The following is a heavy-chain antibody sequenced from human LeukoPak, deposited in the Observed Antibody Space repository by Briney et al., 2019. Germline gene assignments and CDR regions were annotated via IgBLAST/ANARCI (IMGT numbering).Heavy chain of an antibody. V-gene: IGHV3-21*04. D-gene: IGHD6-19*01. Sequence: PGGSLRLSCAASGFTFSSYSMNWVRQAPGKGLEWVSSISSSSSYIYYADSVKGRFTVSRDNSKNSLYLQLNSLRTEDTAFYYCAKGPFFDYSSGWYPGYWGQGTLVTVSS. CDR3: AKGPFFDYSSGWYPGY. J-gene: IGHJ4*02. CDR2: ISSSSSYI. CDR1: GFTFSSYS.